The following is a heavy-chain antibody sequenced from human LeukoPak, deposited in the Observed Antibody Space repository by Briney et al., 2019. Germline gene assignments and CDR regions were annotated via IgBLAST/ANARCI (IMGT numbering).Heavy chain of an antibody. CDR3: ASSYEQQLVQVEAFDI. J-gene: IGHJ3*02. CDR1: GYTFTSYG. D-gene: IGHD6-13*01. CDR2: ISAYNGNT. Sequence: GASVKVSCKASGYTFTSYGISWVRQAPGQGLEWMGWISAYNGNTNYAQKLQGRVTMTTDTSTSTAYMELRSLRSDDTAVYYCASSYEQQLVQVEAFDIWGQGTMVTVSS. V-gene: IGHV1-18*01.